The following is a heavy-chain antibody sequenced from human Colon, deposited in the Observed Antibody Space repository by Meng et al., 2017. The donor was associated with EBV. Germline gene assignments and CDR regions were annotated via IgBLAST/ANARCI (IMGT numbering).Heavy chain of an antibody. CDR3: TTDEGGSRF. D-gene: IGHD1-26*01. CDR2: IRSQIDGRTT. J-gene: IGHJ4*02. CDR1: GFTFTNAW. V-gene: IGHV3-15*01. Sequence: EVQLVESXXGXVXXGGXRILSCTASGFTFTNAWMNWFRQAPGKGLEWVGRIRSQIDGRTTDYTAPVKGRFTISRDDSKTTLYLQMNRLKIEDSAVYYCTTDEGGSRFWGQGTLVTVSS.